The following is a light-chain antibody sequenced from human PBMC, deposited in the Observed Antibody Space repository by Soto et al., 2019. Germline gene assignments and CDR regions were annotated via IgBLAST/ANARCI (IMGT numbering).Light chain of an antibody. Sequence: QSALTQPPSVSGSPGQSVTISCSGTSGDVGGYNYVSWYQQHPGKAPKLMIYAVTDRPSGVSSRFSGSKSGNTASLTISGLQAEDEADYYCSSYTSSSTLFGTGTKVTVL. J-gene: IGLJ1*01. CDR2: AVT. CDR3: SSYTSSSTL. CDR1: SGDVGGYNY. V-gene: IGLV2-14*01.